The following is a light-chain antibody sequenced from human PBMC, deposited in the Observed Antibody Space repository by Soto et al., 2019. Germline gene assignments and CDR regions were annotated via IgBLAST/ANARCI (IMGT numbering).Light chain of an antibody. CDR1: QSVDSTY. Sequence: EIVLTQSPGTLSLSPGERATLSCRASQSVDSTYLAWYQQKPGQAPRLLIYAASSRATGIPGRFSGSGSGTDFTLTISRLEPEDFAMYYCQQYDKSSWTFGQGTKVGI. CDR2: AAS. V-gene: IGKV3-20*01. CDR3: QQYDKSSWT. J-gene: IGKJ1*01.